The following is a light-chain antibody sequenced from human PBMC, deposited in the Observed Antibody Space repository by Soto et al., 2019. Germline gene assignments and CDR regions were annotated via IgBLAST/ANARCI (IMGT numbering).Light chain of an antibody. CDR1: SSDVGGYNY. J-gene: IGLJ3*02. Sequence: QSALTQPASVSGSPGQSIAISCSGTSSDVGGYNYVSWYQHHPGKAPKLIIFDVRKRPSGVSNRFSGSKSGTTASLTISGLQSEDEADYYCNSYSSSSTLLVFGGGTKLTVL. CDR3: NSYSSSSTLLV. V-gene: IGLV2-14*03. CDR2: DVR.